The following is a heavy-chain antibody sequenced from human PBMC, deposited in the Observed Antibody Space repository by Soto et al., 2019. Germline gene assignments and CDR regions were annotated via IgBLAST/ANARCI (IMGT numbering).Heavy chain of an antibody. CDR2: IYYSGST. Sequence: SETLCLTCTVSGGSISSYYWSWIRQPPGKGLEWIGYIYYSGSTNYNPSLKSRVTISVDTSKNQFSLKLSSVTAADTAVYYCAREGVSSSWYNYYGMDVWGQGTTVTVS. CDR3: AREGVSSSWYNYYGMDV. J-gene: IGHJ6*02. CDR1: GGSISSYY. D-gene: IGHD6-13*01. V-gene: IGHV4-59*01.